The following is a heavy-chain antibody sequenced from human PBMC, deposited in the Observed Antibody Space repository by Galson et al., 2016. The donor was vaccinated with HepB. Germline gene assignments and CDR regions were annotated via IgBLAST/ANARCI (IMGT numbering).Heavy chain of an antibody. J-gene: IGHJ6*02. D-gene: IGHD4-17*01. Sequence: SLRLSCAASGFTFSHYYMTWIRQAPGKGLGWVSHISSRGDTIYYAHSARGRFTISRDNANNSLYLEMNSLRADDTAVYYCARIGDYSYYYYGMDLWGQGTTVTVSS. CDR3: ARIGDYSYYYYGMDL. CDR2: ISSRGDTI. CDR1: GFTFSHYY. V-gene: IGHV3-11*01.